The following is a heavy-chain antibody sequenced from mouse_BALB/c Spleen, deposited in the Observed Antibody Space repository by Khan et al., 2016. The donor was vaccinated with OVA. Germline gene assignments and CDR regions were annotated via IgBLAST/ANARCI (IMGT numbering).Heavy chain of an antibody. V-gene: IGHV1-69*02. CDR2: VYPADTST. CDR3: TREGVDGSSLDY. J-gene: IGHJ3*01. CDR1: GYTFTNYW. D-gene: IGHD2-3*01. Sequence: QIQLVQSGAELVRPGASVKLSCKASGYTFTNYWINWVRQRPGQGLEWLGNVYPADTSTNFNPKFKDKATLTVNKSSRTAYIQLSSPTSEDAAVYYGTREGVDGSSLDYWGQGTLVTVSA.